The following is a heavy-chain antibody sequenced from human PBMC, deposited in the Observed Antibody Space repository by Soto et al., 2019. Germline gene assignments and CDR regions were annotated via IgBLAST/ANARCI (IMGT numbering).Heavy chain of an antibody. Sequence: SETMALTCAFYGGSFSGYYWSWIRQPAGKGLEWIGEINHSGSTNYNPSLKSRVTISVDTSKNQFSLKLSSVTAADTAVYYCARKGKRWLQSPFDYWGQGTLVTVSS. D-gene: IGHD5-12*01. J-gene: IGHJ4*02. CDR3: ARKGKRWLQSPFDY. CDR1: GGSFSGYY. V-gene: IGHV4-34*01. CDR2: INHSGST.